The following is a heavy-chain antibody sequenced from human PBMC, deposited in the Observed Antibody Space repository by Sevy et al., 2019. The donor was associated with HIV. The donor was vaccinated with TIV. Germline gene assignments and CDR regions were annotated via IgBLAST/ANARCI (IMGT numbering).Heavy chain of an antibody. CDR1: GFTFSDYY. Sequence: GGSLRLSCAASGFTFSDYYMSWIRQAPGKGLEWVSYISSSGSTIYYADSVKGRFTISRDNAKNSLYLQMNSLRAEDTAVYYCARRYDYVWGSYRNNPHFDYWGQGTLVTVSS. CDR3: ARRYDYVWGSYRNNPHFDY. CDR2: ISSSGSTI. D-gene: IGHD3-16*02. V-gene: IGHV3-11*04. J-gene: IGHJ4*02.